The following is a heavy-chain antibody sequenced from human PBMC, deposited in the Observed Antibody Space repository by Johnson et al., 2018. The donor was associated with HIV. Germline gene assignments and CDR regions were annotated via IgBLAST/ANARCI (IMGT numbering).Heavy chain of an antibody. D-gene: IGHD6-6*01. CDR2: IKQDGSEK. CDR1: GFTFSSYW. Sequence: EVQLVESGGGLVQPGGSLRLSCSASGFTFSSYWMAWVRQAPGKGLEWVANIKQDGSEKHYLDSVKGRFTISRDNAKNSLYLQMNSLRAEDTAVYYCATARRAIDVWGQGTMATVSS. V-gene: IGHV3-7*05. CDR3: ATARRAIDV. J-gene: IGHJ3*01.